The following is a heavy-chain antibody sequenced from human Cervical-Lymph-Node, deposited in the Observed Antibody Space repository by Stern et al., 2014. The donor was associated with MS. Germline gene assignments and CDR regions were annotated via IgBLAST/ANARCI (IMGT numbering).Heavy chain of an antibody. V-gene: IGHV1-69*01. D-gene: IGHD4-17*01. Sequence: QVQLVQSGAEVKKPGSSVKVSCKASGGTFSTSAFNWVRQAPGQGLEWMGGIIPFFGTPNYAQHFQGRVTINADDSTNTAYLELSSLRSEDTAVYYCASPTTVTLGAMDVWGQGTTVTVSS. CDR1: GGTFSTSA. CDR2: IIPFFGTP. CDR3: ASPTTVTLGAMDV. J-gene: IGHJ6*02.